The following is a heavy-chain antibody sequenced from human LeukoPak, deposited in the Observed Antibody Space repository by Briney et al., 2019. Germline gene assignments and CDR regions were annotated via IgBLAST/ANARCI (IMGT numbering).Heavy chain of an antibody. CDR3: AQWSRYFDY. J-gene: IGHJ4*02. CDR1: GFTFNNYA. V-gene: IGHV3-23*01. D-gene: IGHD1-26*01. Sequence: GGSLRLSCVASGFTFNNYAMTWVRQAPGKGLEWVSAISGSGYSTYYADSVKGRFTISRDNSKNTLYLQMNSLRAEETALYFCAQWSRYFDYWGQGTLVTVSS. CDR2: ISGSGYST.